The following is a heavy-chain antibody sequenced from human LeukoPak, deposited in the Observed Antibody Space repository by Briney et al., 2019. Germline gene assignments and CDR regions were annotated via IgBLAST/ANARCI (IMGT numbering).Heavy chain of an antibody. CDR2: INPNSGGT. D-gene: IGHD3-3*01. J-gene: IGHJ4*02. V-gene: IGHV1-2*02. CDR3: ARDRIARPDTYYDFWSGYSHVAAAGMLADY. Sequence: ASVKVSCKVSGYTLTELSMHWVRQAPGQGLEWMGWINPNSGGTNYAQKFQGRVTMTRDTSISTAYMELCRLRSDDTAVYYCARDRIARPDTYYDFWSGYSHVAAAGMLADYWGQGTLVTVSS. CDR1: GYTLTELS.